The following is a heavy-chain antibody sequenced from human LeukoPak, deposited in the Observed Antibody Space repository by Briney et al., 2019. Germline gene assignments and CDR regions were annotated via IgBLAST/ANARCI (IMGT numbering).Heavy chain of an antibody. Sequence: SETLSLTCTVSGGSISSGDYYWSWIRQPPGKGLEWIGYIYYSGSTYYNPSLKSRGTISVVTSKNQFSLKLSSVTAADTAVYYCARANGDSIYYYYYYMDVWGKGTTVTVSS. J-gene: IGHJ6*03. CDR2: IYYSGST. CDR3: ARANGDSIYYYYYYMDV. V-gene: IGHV4-30-4*08. D-gene: IGHD4-17*01. CDR1: GGSISSGDYY.